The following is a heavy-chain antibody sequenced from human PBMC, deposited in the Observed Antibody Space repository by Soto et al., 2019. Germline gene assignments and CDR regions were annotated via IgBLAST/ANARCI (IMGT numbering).Heavy chain of an antibody. CDR1: GFTFSSYA. CDR2: ISYDGSNK. D-gene: IGHD2-15*01. J-gene: IGHJ6*03. V-gene: IGHV3-30-3*01. CDR3: ARAGWDVVVVAATLYYYYMDV. Sequence: GGSLRLSCAASGFTFSSYAMHWVRQAPGKGLEWVAVISYDGSNKYYADSVKGRFTISRDNSKNTLFLQMNSLRAEDTAVYYCARAGWDVVVVAATLYYYYMDVWGKGTTVTVSS.